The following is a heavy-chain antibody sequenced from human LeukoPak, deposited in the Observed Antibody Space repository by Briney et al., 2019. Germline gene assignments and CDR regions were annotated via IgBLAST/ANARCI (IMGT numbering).Heavy chain of an antibody. J-gene: IGHJ4*02. D-gene: IGHD1-26*01. Sequence: SETLSLTCTVSGGSIRSYYWSWIRQPPGKGLEWIGYIYYSGSTNYNPSLKSRVTISVDTSKNQFSLKLSSVTAADTAVYYCARDLNSGSLFDYWGQGTLVTVSS. CDR2: IYYSGST. V-gene: IGHV4-59*01. CDR3: ARDLNSGSLFDY. CDR1: GGSIRSYY.